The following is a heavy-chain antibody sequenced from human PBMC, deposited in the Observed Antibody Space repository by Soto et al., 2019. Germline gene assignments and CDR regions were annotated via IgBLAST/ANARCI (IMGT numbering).Heavy chain of an antibody. Sequence: QVQLPESRPGLVKPSETLSLTCTVPGGSISSYYWSWIRQPAGKGLEWLGRIYTSGSTNYNPSLKSRVTLAVDTSKNQSSLKLRSVTAADTAVYYCARSTTGTTPFAYWGQGTLVTVSS. CDR2: IYTSGST. D-gene: IGHD1-1*01. CDR1: GGSISSYY. J-gene: IGHJ4*02. CDR3: ARSTTGTTPFAY. V-gene: IGHV4-4*07.